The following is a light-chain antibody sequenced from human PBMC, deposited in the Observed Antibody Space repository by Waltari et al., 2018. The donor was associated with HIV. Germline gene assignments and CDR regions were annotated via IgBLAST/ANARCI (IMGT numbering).Light chain of an antibody. CDR1: SSDVGSYNL. CDR2: EVS. CDR3: CSYAGSSTPVV. V-gene: IGLV2-23*02. J-gene: IGLJ2*01. Sequence: QSALTQPASVSGSPGQSITISCTGTSSDVGSYNLFSWSHQHPGKAPKLMIYEVSKRPSGVSNRFSGSKSGNTASLTISGLQAEDEADYYCCSYAGSSTPVVFGGGTKLTVL.